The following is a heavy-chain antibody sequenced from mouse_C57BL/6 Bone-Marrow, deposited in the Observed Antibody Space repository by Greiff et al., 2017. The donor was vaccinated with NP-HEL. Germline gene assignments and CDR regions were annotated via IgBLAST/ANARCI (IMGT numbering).Heavy chain of an antibody. Sequence: VQLQQSGAELVRPGSSVKLSCKASGYTFTSYWMDWVKQRPGQGLEWIGNIYPSDSETHYNQKFKDKATLTVDKSSSTAYMQLSSLTSEDSAVYYCARNYGSSYWGQGTTLTVSS. CDR2: IYPSDSET. V-gene: IGHV1-61*01. CDR1: GYTFTSYW. D-gene: IGHD1-1*01. CDR3: ARNYGSSY. J-gene: IGHJ2*01.